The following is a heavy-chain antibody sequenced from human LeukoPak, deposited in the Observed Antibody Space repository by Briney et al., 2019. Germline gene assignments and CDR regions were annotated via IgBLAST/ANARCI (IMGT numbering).Heavy chain of an antibody. J-gene: IGHJ4*02. CDR2: ISYDGSNK. Sequence: GRFLRLSCAASGFTFSSYAMRWVRQAPGKGLEWVAVISYDGSNKYYADSVKGRFTISRDNSKNTLYLQMNSLRAEDTAVYYCARDQGMATLDYWGQGTLVTVS. D-gene: IGHD5-24*01. V-gene: IGHV3-30-3*01. CDR1: GFTFSSYA. CDR3: ARDQGMATLDY.